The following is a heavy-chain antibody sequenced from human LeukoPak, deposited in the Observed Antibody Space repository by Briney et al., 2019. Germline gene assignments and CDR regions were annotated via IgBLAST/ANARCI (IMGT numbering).Heavy chain of an antibody. J-gene: IGHJ4*02. CDR2: ISGSGGST. V-gene: IGHV3-23*01. Sequence: GGSLRLSCAASGFTFNSYAMSWVRQAPGKGLEWVSAISGSGGSTYYADSVKGRFTISRDNSKNTLYLQMNSLRAEDTAVYYCAKGRHSSGWYAASGLDYWGQGTLVTVSS. CDR3: AKGRHSSGWYAASGLDY. CDR1: GFTFNSYA. D-gene: IGHD6-19*01.